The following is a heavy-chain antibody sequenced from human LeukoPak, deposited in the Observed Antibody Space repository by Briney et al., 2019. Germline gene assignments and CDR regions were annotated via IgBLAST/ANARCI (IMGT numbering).Heavy chain of an antibody. D-gene: IGHD6-13*01. CDR1: AFSFSDYY. CDR3: ASLAAAGKIFDY. V-gene: IGHV3-11*04. CDR2: ISSNGSTI. Sequence: GGSLRLSCAASAFSFSDYYMNWIRQAPGKVLEWVSYISSNGSTIYYADSVKGRFTISRDNAKNSLYLQMNSLRAGDTAVYYCASLAAAGKIFDYWGQGTLVTVSS. J-gene: IGHJ4*02.